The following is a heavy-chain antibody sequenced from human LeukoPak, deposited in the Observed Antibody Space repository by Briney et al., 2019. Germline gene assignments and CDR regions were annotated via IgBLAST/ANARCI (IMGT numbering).Heavy chain of an antibody. J-gene: IGHJ4*02. CDR3: AKDGLTGYFDY. Sequence: GGSLRLSCAASGFTFSSYGMHWVRQAPGKGLEWVAVISYDGSNKYYADSVKGRFTISRDNSKNTLYLQMNSLRAEDTAVYYCAKDGLTGYFDYWGQGAPVTVSS. D-gene: IGHD3/OR15-3a*01. CDR2: ISYDGSNK. V-gene: IGHV3-30*18. CDR1: GFTFSSYG.